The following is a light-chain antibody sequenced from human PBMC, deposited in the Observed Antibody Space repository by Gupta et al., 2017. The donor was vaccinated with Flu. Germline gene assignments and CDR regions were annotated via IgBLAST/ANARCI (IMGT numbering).Light chain of an antibody. V-gene: IGLV2-23*02. CDR2: EVT. CDR3: CADGGSSNLV. Sequence: QSALTQPSSGSGSPGQSITISCSGTSSIVGSYKLVFWYQPYPANPHNFIVYEVTKRPAAIAIRFSGSKSGNTASLTISGPQQEDAADYYGCADGGSSNLVFGGGTKLTVL. CDR1: SSIVGSYKL. J-gene: IGLJ3*02.